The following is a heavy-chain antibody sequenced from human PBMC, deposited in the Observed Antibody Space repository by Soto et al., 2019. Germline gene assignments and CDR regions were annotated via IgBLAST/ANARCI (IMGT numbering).Heavy chain of an antibody. CDR1: GGSISSGGYY. CDR2: IYYSGST. D-gene: IGHD3-3*01. Sequence: PSETLSLTCTVSGGSISSGGYYWSWIRQHPGKGLKWIGYIYYSGSTYYNPSLKSRVTISVDTSKNQFSLKLSSVTAADTAVYYCARDLGVPAAQSTGFWSGFYFDYWGQGTLVTVSS. J-gene: IGHJ4*02. V-gene: IGHV4-31*03. CDR3: ARDLGVPAAQSTGFWSGFYFDY.